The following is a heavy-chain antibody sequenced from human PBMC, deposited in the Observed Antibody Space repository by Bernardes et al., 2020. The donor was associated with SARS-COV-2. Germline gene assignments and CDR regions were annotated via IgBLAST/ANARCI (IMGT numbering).Heavy chain of an antibody. D-gene: IGHD3-22*01. Sequence: SETLSLTCTVSGGSLNSGGYYWSWIRQHPRKGLEWIGYIHDSGSTYFNPSLKSRITISADTSKNQFSLKLSSVTAADTAVYYCAVRRSSGYYWWGQGTRVTVSS. CDR3: AVRRSSGYYW. CDR2: IHDSGST. J-gene: IGHJ4*02. V-gene: IGHV4-31*03. CDR1: GGSLNSGGYY.